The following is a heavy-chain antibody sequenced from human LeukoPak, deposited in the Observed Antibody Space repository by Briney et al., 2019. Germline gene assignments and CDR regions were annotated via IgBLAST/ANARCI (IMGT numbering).Heavy chain of an antibody. Sequence: GGSLRLSCAASGFTFSSYSMNWVRQAPGKGLEWVSSISSSSSYIYYADSVKGRFTISRDNAKNSLYLQMNSLRAEDTAVYYCARSESRIVGATILYFQHWGQGTLVTVSS. D-gene: IGHD1-26*01. CDR1: GFTFSSYS. CDR3: ARSESRIVGATILYFQH. CDR2: ISSSSSYI. V-gene: IGHV3-21*01. J-gene: IGHJ1*01.